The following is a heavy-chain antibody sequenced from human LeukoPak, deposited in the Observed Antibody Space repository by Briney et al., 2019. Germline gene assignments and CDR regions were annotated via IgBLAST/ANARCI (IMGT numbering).Heavy chain of an antibody. CDR3: ARMYSGSYHY. J-gene: IGHJ4*02. CDR2: ISAYNGNT. Sequence: ASVKVSCKASGYTFSGYYIHWVRQAPGQGLEWMGWISAYNGNTNYAQKLQGRVTMTTDTSTSTAYMELRSLRSDDTAVYYCARMYSGSYHYWGQGTLVTVSS. V-gene: IGHV1-18*04. D-gene: IGHD1-26*01. CDR1: GYTFSGYY.